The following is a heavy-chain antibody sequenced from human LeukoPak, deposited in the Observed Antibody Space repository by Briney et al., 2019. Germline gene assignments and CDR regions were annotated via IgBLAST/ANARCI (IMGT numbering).Heavy chain of an antibody. Sequence: GGSLRLSCAASGFSFSTYWMHWVRQAPGKGLEWVANIKEDGSEKNSADSVKGRFTISRDNAKTSVYVQMHSLRAEDTAVFYCSRGANWVDFDTWGQGTMVTVSS. J-gene: IGHJ3*02. CDR2: IKEDGSEK. CDR3: SRGANWVDFDT. D-gene: IGHD2-15*01. CDR1: GFSFSTYW. V-gene: IGHV3-7*04.